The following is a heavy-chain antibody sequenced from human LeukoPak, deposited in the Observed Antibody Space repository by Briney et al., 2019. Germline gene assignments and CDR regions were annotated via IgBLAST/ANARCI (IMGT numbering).Heavy chain of an antibody. J-gene: IGHJ3*02. D-gene: IGHD4-17*01. Sequence: PSQTLSLTCTVSGGSISSGGYYWSWIRQHPGKGLEWIGYIYYSGSAYYNPSLKSRVTISVDRSKNQFSLKLSSVTAADTAVYYCARVRMTTVTTGAFDIWGQGTMVTVSS. V-gene: IGHV4-31*03. CDR3: ARVRMTTVTTGAFDI. CDR1: GGSISSGGYY. CDR2: IYYSGSA.